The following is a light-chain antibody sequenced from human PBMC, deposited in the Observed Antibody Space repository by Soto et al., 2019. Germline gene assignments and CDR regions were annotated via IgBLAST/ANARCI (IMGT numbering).Light chain of an antibody. V-gene: IGLV2-14*03. Sequence: QSALTQPASVSGSPGQSITISCTGSSTDVGGYTYVSWYQQFPGKPPKLMIYEVSNRPSGVSNRFSGSKSGNTAYLTVSGLQAEDQADYYCNSYTSGSTLVFGGGTKLTVL. CDR3: NSYTSGSTLV. CDR2: EVS. J-gene: IGLJ3*02. CDR1: STDVGGYTY.